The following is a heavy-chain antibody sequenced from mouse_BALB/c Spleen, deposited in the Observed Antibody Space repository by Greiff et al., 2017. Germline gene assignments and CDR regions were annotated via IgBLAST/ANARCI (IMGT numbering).Heavy chain of an antibody. CDR1: GFNIKDTY. Sequence: VQLKESGAELVKPGASVKLSCTASGFNIKDTYMHWVKQRPEQGLEWIGRIDPANGNTKYDPKFQGKATITADTSSNTAYLQLSSLTSEDTAVYYCARSGGSSYDYFDYWGQGTTLTVSS. CDR2: IDPANGNT. D-gene: IGHD1-1*01. V-gene: IGHV14-3*02. CDR3: ARSGGSSYDYFDY. J-gene: IGHJ2*01.